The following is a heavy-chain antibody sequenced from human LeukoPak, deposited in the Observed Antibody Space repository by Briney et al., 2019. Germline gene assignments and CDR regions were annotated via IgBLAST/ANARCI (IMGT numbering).Heavy chain of an antibody. D-gene: IGHD4-17*01. J-gene: IGHJ5*02. CDR1: GGTFSSYA. V-gene: IGHV1-8*02. Sequence: GASVKVSCKASGGTFSSYAISWVRQATGQGLEWMGWMNPNSGNTGYAQKFQGRVTMTRNTSISTAYMELSSLRSEDTAVYYCARSGGWYGDYGNWFDPWGQGTLVTVSS. CDR2: MNPNSGNT. CDR3: ARSGGWYGDYGNWFDP.